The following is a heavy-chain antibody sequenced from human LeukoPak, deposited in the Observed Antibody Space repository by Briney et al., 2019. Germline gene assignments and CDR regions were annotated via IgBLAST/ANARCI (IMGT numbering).Heavy chain of an antibody. CDR1: GFTFSTYT. Sequence: PGGSLRLSCAASGFTFSTYTMNWVRQAPGMGLEWVSTVSDSRDVHYSDSVKGRFTISRDNARNSLYLQMNSLRDEDTAVYYCTRDGLHTAHFDYWGQGTLVTVSS. CDR2: VSDSRDV. CDR3: TRDGLHTAHFDY. V-gene: IGHV3-48*02. J-gene: IGHJ4*02. D-gene: IGHD5-18*01.